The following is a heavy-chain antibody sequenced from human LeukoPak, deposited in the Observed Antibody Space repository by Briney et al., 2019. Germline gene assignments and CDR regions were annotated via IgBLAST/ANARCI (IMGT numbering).Heavy chain of an antibody. J-gene: IGHJ4*02. Sequence: SVKASCKASGGTFSSYAISWVRQAPGQGLEWMGGIIPIFGTANYAQKFQGRVTITADKSTSTAYMELSSLRSDDTAVYYCARSPDILTGEKFDYWGQGTLVTVSS. CDR3: ARSPDILTGEKFDY. D-gene: IGHD3-9*01. CDR2: IIPIFGTA. V-gene: IGHV1-69*06. CDR1: GGTFSSYA.